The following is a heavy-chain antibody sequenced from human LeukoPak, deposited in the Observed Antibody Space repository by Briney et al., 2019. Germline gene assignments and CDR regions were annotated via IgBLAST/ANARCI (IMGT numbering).Heavy chain of an antibody. Sequence: PGGSLRLSCAASGFTLSSYSMTWVRQAPGKGLEWVSCISSSSSFIYYADSVKGRFTISRDNAKNSLFLQMNSLRAEDTAVYYCTRTLQSVRDGYKSFDSWGQGTLVTVSS. J-gene: IGHJ4*02. V-gene: IGHV3-21*01. D-gene: IGHD5-24*01. CDR1: GFTLSSYS. CDR2: ISSSSSFI. CDR3: TRTLQSVRDGYKSFDS.